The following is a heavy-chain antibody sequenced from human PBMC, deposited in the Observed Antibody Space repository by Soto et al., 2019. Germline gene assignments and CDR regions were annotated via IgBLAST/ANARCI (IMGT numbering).Heavy chain of an antibody. Sequence: EVQLVESGGGLVQPGGSLRLSCAASGFTFSSYWMSWVRQAQGKGLEWVANIKQDGSEKYYVDSVKGRFTISRDNAKNSLYLQINSLRAEDTAVYYCAREGFRNYVFWSGYYSPADYWGQGTLVTVSS. D-gene: IGHD3-3*01. J-gene: IGHJ4*02. CDR2: IKQDGSEK. CDR1: GFTFSSYW. V-gene: IGHV3-7*01. CDR3: AREGFRNYVFWSGYYSPADY.